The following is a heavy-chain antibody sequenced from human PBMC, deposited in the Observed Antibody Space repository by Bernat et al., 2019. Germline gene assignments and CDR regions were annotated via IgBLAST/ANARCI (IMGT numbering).Heavy chain of an antibody. V-gene: IGHV3-9*01. CDR3: AKAAYHDAFDI. CDR1: GFTFDDYA. CDR2: ISWNSGSI. J-gene: IGHJ3*02. Sequence: GESGGGLVQPRRSLRLSCAASGFTFDDYAMHWVRQAPGKGLEWVSGISWNSGSIGYADSVKGRFTISRDNAKNSLYLQMNSLRAEDTALYYCAKAAYHDAFDIWGQGTMVTVSS. D-gene: IGHD2-2*01.